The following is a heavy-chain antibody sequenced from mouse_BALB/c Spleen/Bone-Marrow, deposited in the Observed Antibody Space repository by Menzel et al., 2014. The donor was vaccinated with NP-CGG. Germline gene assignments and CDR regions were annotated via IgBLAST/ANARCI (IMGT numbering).Heavy chain of an antibody. Sequence: EVQRVESGGDLVKPGGSLKLSCAASGISFSTYGMSWARQTPDKRLEWVATISSGDSYTYYPDSVKGRFTISRDNAKNTLYLQMSSLKSEDTAMYYCAFITTVAYWGQGTLVTVSA. J-gene: IGHJ3*01. CDR3: AFITTVAY. V-gene: IGHV5-6*01. D-gene: IGHD1-1*01. CDR2: ISSGDSYT. CDR1: GISFSTYG.